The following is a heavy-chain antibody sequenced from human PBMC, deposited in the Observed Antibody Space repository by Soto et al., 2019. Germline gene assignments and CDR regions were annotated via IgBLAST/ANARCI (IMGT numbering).Heavy chain of an antibody. CDR2: IYDTGISGYTPST. CDR1: GGSITSSY. CDR3: ARTSTGYGHGDY. V-gene: IGHV4-59*01. J-gene: IGHJ4*01. D-gene: IGHD3-10*01. Sequence: PSETLSLTCTVSGGSITSSYWSWIRRPPGKGLEWIAYIYDTGISGYTPSTSYNPSLKSRVTISVDTSKNQISLKLTSVTAADTAVYYCARTSTGYGHGDYWGLGILVTVSS.